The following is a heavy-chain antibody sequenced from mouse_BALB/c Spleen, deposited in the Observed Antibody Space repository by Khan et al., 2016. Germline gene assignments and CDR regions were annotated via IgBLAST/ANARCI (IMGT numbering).Heavy chain of an antibody. CDR3: ARYHYYGLFAY. V-gene: IGHV4-1*02. J-gene: IGHJ3*01. D-gene: IGHD1-2*01. CDR2: INPDSSTI. Sequence: EVKLLESGGGLVQPGGSLKLSCAASGFDFSRYWMSWVRQAPGKGLEWIGEINPDSSTINYTPSLKDKFIISRDNAKHTLYLQMSKVRSEDTALYYCARYHYYGLFAYRGQGTLVTVSA. CDR1: GFDFSRYW.